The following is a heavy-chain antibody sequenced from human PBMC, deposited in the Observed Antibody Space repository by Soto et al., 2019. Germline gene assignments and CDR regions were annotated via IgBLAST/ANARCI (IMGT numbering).Heavy chain of an antibody. Sequence: EVQLLESGGGLVQPGGSLRLSCAASGFTFSSYAMSWVRQAPGKGLEWVSAISGSGGSTYYADSVKGRFTISRDNSKNTLYLQMNSLRADDSAVYYCAKDVTYGDCHYFDYWGQGTLVTVSS. CDR1: GFTFSSYA. D-gene: IGHD4-17*01. CDR3: AKDVTYGDCHYFDY. J-gene: IGHJ4*02. CDR2: ISGSGGST. V-gene: IGHV3-23*01.